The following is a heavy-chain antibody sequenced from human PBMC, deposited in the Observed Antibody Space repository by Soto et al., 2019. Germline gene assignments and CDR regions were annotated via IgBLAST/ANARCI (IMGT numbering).Heavy chain of an antibody. CDR1: GYIFTGYH. V-gene: IGHV1-2*02. CDR3: ARDARATRGFAEMDI. Sequence: ASVKVSCKASGYIFTGYHIHWVRQAPGRGLEWMGWINPNSGDTEYAQNFQGRVTMTRDTSFSLVYMEMSGLMSDDTAVYYCARDARATRGFAEMDIWGQ. J-gene: IGHJ6*02. CDR2: INPNSGDT. D-gene: IGHD1-26*01.